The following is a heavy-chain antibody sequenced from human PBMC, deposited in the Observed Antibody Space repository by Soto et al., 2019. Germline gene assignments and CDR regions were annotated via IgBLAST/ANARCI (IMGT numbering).Heavy chain of an antibody. D-gene: IGHD2-8*02. CDR1: GGSISSGDYY. J-gene: IGHJ4*02. V-gene: IGHV4-30-4*01. CDR3: ARMPHLGYCTADRGDRDY. Sequence: QVQLQESGPGLVKPSQTLSLTCTVSGGSISSGDYYWSWIRQPPGKGLGWIGYIYDSGRTYYNPYLKGRVTISVGVSKHRYSLNLTSVTAADTAMYYCARMPHLGYCTADRGDRDYWGQGTLVTVSS. CDR2: IYDSGRT.